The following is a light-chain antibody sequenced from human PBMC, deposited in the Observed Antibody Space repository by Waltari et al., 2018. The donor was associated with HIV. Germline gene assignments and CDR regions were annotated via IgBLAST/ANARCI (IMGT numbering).Light chain of an antibody. Sequence: DIVMTQSPDPLAVSLGETVSINCKSSRTVLYHSDNKNYLAWYQHKPGQAPRVLISWASTRAVMVPSSVPALGVPERFSGSGSGTNFSLTISGLQEDDVAIYYCQQYFSLPPTFGGGTRVERK. CDR1: RTVLYHSDNKNY. CDR2: WAS. J-gene: IGKJ4*01. V-gene: IGKV4-1*01. CDR3: QQYFSLPPT.